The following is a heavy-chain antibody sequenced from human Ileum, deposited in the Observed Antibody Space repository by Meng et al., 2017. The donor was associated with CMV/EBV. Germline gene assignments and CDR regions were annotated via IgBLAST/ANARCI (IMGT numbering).Heavy chain of an antibody. CDR1: GFTFRSSW. CDR3: EGGDGY. Sequence: GSLRVSCAASGFTFRSSWMSWVRQAPGKGLEWVANINDDGTWSQYVDSVKGRFIISRDNAQNSLYLQMNSLRVDDTAMYFCEGGDGYWGRGTLVTVSS. J-gene: IGHJ4*02. CDR2: INDDGTWS. V-gene: IGHV3-7*04.